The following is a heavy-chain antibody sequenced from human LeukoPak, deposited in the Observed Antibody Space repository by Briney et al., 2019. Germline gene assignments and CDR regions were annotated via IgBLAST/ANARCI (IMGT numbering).Heavy chain of an antibody. CDR1: GFTFVGYW. V-gene: IGHV3-7*01. CDR2: IKQDGSEK. D-gene: IGHD6-6*01. J-gene: IGHJ3*01. Sequence: GGSLRLSCAASGFTFVGYWMSWVRQAPGKGLEWVANIKQDGSEKYYVDSVRGRFTISRDNTKNSLYLQMNSLRAEDTAVYYCARDHQLGAPMEDVWGQGTMVTVSS. CDR3: ARDHQLGAPMEDV.